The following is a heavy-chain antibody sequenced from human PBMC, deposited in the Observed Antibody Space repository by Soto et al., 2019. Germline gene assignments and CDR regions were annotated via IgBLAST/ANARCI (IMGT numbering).Heavy chain of an antibody. CDR1: GFTFSTYT. J-gene: IGHJ4*02. V-gene: IGHV3-21*01. CDR2: INGRSNYV. Sequence: EVQVVESGGGLVKPGGSLRLSCVFSGFTFSTYTMNWVRQAPGKGLEWVSSINGRSNYVYYADSVKGRFTSSRDNAKNSLYLQMNRLRVEDTAIYYCAREDGVVGSSSAFDHWGLGTLVTVSS. CDR3: AREDGVVGSSSAFDH. D-gene: IGHD1-26*01.